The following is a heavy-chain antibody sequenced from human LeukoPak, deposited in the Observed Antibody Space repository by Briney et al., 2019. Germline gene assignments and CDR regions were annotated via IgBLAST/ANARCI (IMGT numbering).Heavy chain of an antibody. Sequence: GGSLRLSCAASGFTVSSNYMSWVRQAPGKGLEWVSVIYSGGSTYYADSVKGRFTISRDNSKNSLYLQMNSLRTEDTALYYCANVPFDYWGQGTLVTVSS. CDR1: GFTVSSNY. CDR3: ANVPFDY. CDR2: IYSGGST. V-gene: IGHV3-53*05. J-gene: IGHJ4*02. D-gene: IGHD2-2*01.